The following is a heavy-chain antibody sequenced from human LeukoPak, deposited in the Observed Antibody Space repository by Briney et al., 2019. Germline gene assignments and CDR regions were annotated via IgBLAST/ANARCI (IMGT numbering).Heavy chain of an antibody. D-gene: IGHD6-6*01. J-gene: IGHJ4*02. Sequence: GGPLRLSCAASGFTFSSYGMHWVRQAPGKGLEWVAFTRYDGSNKYYADSVKGRFTISRDNSKNTLYLQMNSLRAEDTAVYYCAKDLTYSSSFSDYWGQGTLVTVSS. CDR2: TRYDGSNK. CDR3: AKDLTYSSSFSDY. V-gene: IGHV3-30*02. CDR1: GFTFSSYG.